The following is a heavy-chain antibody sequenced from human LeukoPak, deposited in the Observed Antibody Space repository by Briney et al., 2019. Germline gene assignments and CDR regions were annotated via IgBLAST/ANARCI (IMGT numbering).Heavy chain of an antibody. CDR3: TTAPAAVDY. J-gene: IGHJ4*02. CDR1: GFTFSNAW. V-gene: IGHV3-15*01. CDR2: IKSKTDGGTT. Sequence: GGALRLSCGASGFTFSNAWMSWVRQAPGKGLGWVGRIKSKTDGGTTDNGAPVKGRFIISRDDSKNTLYLQMNSLKIEDTAVYYCTTAPAAVDYWGQGTLVTVSS. D-gene: IGHD2-15*01.